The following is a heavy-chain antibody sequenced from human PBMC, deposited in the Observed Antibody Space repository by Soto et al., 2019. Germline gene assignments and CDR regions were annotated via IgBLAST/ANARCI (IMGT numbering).Heavy chain of an antibody. CDR3: ARVGPDWYFDL. Sequence: XSVKVSCKASGCTFTGYYMHWVRQAPGQGLEWMGWXNPNSXGTNYEKKFQXXVTMTRDXXISKDYMEMSRLRSDDTAVYYCARVGPDWYFDLWGRGTLVTVSS. V-gene: IGHV1-2*02. CDR2: XNPNSXGT. CDR1: GCTFTGYY. J-gene: IGHJ2*01.